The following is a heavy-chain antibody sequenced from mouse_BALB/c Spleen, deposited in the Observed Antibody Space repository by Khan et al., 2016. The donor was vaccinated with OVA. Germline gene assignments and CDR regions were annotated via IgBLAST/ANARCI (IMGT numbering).Heavy chain of an antibody. V-gene: IGHV1-63*02. CDR3: ARRGAARATLDYFDY. D-gene: IGHD3-1*01. CDR1: GYTFTNYW. CDR2: IFPGGGYT. Sequence: QVQLQQSGAELVRPGTSVKMSCKAAGYTFTNYWIGWVKQRPGHGLEWIGDIFPGGGYTNYNEKFKGKATLTADTTSSTAYMKLSSLTAEDSAIYYCARRGAARATLDYFDYWGQGTTLTVSS. J-gene: IGHJ2*01.